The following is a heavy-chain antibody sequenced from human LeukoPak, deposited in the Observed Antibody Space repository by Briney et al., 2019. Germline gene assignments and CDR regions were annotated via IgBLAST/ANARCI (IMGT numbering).Heavy chain of an antibody. CDR1: GYTFTGYY. D-gene: IGHD2-15*01. J-gene: IGHJ5*02. V-gene: IGHV1-2*02. Sequence: ASVKVSCKASGYTFTGYYMHWVRQAPGQGLEWMGWINPNSGGTNYAQKFQGRVTVTRDTSISTAYMELSRLRSDDTAVYYCARLLGYCSGGSCRRLFDPWGQGTLVTVSS. CDR3: ARLLGYCSGGSCRRLFDP. CDR2: INPNSGGT.